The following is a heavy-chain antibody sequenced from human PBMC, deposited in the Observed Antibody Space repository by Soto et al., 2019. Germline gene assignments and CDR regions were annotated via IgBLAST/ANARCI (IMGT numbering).Heavy chain of an antibody. J-gene: IGHJ4*02. Sequence: EVQLLESGGGLVQPGGSLRLSCAASGFTFSSYAMSWVRQAPGKGLEWVSAISGSGGSTYYADSVKGRFTISRDNSKNTLYLQMNSLRADDTAVYYCAKSSSGCSSLDYWCQGTLVTVSS. CDR3: AKSSSGCSSLDY. CDR1: GFTFSSYA. V-gene: IGHV3-23*01. D-gene: IGHD6-19*01. CDR2: ISGSGGST.